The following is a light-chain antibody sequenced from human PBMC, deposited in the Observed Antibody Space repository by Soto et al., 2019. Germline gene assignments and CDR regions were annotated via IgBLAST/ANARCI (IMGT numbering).Light chain of an antibody. CDR2: DVT. J-gene: IGLJ2*01. CDR3: CSYGGGYTPLL. CDR1: SSDVGGYNY. Sequence: QSALTQPRSVSGSPGQSVTISCTGTSSDVGGYNYVSWYQQHPRQAPKLMIYDVTKRPSGVPDRFSGSKSGNTASLSISGLQAEDEADYYCCSYGGGYTPLLFGGGTKLTVL. V-gene: IGLV2-11*01.